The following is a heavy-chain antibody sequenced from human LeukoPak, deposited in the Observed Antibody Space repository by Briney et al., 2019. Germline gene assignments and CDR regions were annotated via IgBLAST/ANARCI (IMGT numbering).Heavy chain of an antibody. CDR2: IYPGDSDT. V-gene: IGHV5-51*01. D-gene: IGHD3-10*01. CDR3: ARTLLVWGVITMIDAFDI. J-gene: IGHJ3*02. Sequence: GESLKISWKGSGYSFTSYWIGWVRQMPGKGLEWMGIIYPGDSDTRYSPSFQGQVTISADKSISTAYLQWSSLKASDTAMYYCARTLLVWGVITMIDAFDIWGQGTMVTVSS. CDR1: GYSFTSYW.